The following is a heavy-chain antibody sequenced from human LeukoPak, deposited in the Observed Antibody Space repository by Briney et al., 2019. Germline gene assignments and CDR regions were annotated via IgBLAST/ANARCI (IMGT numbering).Heavy chain of an antibody. CDR3: ARGLQTEYMDV. V-gene: IGHV3-20*04. CDR2: INWNGGST. D-gene: IGHD4-11*01. Sequence: GGSLRLSCAASGFTFDDYGMSWVRQAPGKGLEWVSGINWNGGSTGYADSVKGQFTISRDNAKNSLYLQMNSLRAEDTALYYCARGLQTEYMDVWGKGTTVTVSS. CDR1: GFTFDDYG. J-gene: IGHJ6*03.